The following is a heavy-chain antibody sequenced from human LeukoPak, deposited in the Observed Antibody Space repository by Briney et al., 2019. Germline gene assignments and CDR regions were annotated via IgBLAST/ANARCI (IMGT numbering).Heavy chain of an antibody. Sequence: ASETLSLTCAVYGGSFSGYYWSWIRQPPGKGLEWIGEINHSGSTYYNPSLKSRVTISVDTSKNQFSLKLSSVTAADTAVYYCASTPSARITIFGVVINWGQGTLVTVSS. CDR2: INHSGST. D-gene: IGHD3-3*01. V-gene: IGHV4-34*01. CDR3: ASTPSARITIFGVVIN. J-gene: IGHJ4*02. CDR1: GGSFSGYY.